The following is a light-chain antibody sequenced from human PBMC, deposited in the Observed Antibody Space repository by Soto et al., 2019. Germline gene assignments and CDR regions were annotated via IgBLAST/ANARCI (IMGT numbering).Light chain of an antibody. V-gene: IGKV1-39*02. CDR1: DNIGSN. Sequence: DIQMTQSPASLSASVGDRVTINCRASDNIGSNLNWYQLQPGRAPKLLIYAASSLQSGVPSRFSGSGSGTEFTLTISSLQSEDFAVYYCQEYIQWPPGMFGPGTTVDIK. CDR3: QEYIQWPPGM. CDR2: AAS. J-gene: IGKJ1*01.